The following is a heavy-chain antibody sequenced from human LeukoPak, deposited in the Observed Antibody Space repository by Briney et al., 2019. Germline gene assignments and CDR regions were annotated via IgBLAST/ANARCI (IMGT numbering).Heavy chain of an antibody. Sequence: PGESLRLSCAASGFTFSSFPMTWVRLAPGKGLEWVSTITGSGGSTYYAESVKGRFTISRDNSKNTLYLQMNSLRGEDTALYYCAKDLAGCSDSWGQGTLVTVSS. V-gene: IGHV3-23*01. CDR2: ITGSGGST. CDR3: AKDLAGCSDS. CDR1: GFTFSSFP. J-gene: IGHJ4*02. D-gene: IGHD2-8*01.